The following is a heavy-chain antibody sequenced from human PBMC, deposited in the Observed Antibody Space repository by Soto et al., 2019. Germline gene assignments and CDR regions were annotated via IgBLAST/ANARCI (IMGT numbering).Heavy chain of an antibody. CDR2: IYASGAT. Sequence: PSETLSLTCTVSGGSISTYYWSWIRQPPGGTLEWIAYIYASGATTYNPSLESRVTMSVDVPNNEFSLELTSLTAADKAVYYCARYHSFDGSIYHYYFDFWGQGTLVTVSS. CDR3: ARYHSFDGSIYHYYFDF. V-gene: IGHV4-59*01. J-gene: IGHJ4*02. D-gene: IGHD3-10*01. CDR1: GGSISTYY.